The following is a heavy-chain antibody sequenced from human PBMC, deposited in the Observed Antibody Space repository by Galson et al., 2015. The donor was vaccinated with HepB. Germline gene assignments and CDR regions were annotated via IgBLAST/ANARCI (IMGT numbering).Heavy chain of an antibody. CDR1: GFTFSSYA. V-gene: IGHV3-30-3*01. D-gene: IGHD3-10*01. J-gene: IGHJ6*02. CDR2: ISYDGSNK. Sequence: SLRLSCAASGFTFSSYAMHWVRQAPGKGLEWVAVISYDGSNKYYADSVKGRFTISRDNSKNTLYLQMNSLRAEDTAVYYCARGWGEGSPYYYYYYGMDVWGQGTTVTVSS. CDR3: ARGWGEGSPYYYYYYGMDV.